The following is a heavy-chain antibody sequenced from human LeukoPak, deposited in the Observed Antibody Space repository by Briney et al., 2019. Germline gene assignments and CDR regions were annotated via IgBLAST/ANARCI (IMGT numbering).Heavy chain of an antibody. J-gene: IGHJ4*02. CDR3: ARGGRRVGATTGGFDY. CDR1: GFTVSSNY. Sequence: GGSLRLSCAASGFTVSSNYMSWVRQAPGKGLEWVSVIYSGGSTNYADSVKVRFSISRYNAKNTQYLQMNSRRAEGTAVYYCARGGRRVGATTGGFDYWGQGTLVTVSS. D-gene: IGHD1-26*01. V-gene: IGHV3-66*01. CDR2: IYSGGST.